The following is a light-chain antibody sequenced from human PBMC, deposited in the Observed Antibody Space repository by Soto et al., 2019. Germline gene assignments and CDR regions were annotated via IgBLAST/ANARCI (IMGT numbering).Light chain of an antibody. V-gene: IGLV2-14*01. CDR2: HVS. J-gene: IGLJ1*01. CDR1: SSDVGGYNY. Sequence: QSVLTQPASVSGSPGQSITISCTGTSSDVGGYNYVSWYQQYPGKAPKLMIYHVSNRPSGVSNRFSGSKSGNSASLTISGLQAEYEADYYCSSYTSPSTYVFGTGTKVTVL. CDR3: SSYTSPSTYV.